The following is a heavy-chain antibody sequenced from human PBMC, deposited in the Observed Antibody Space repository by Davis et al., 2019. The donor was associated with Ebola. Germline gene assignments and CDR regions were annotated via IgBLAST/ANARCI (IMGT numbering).Heavy chain of an antibody. CDR3: AKEAVWRFDP. CDR2: IKEDGSEK. CDR1: GFTFNRYW. V-gene: IGHV3-7*03. D-gene: IGHD3-16*01. Sequence: PGGSLRLSCAASGFTFNRYWMSWVRQAPGKGLQWVANIKEDGSEKYYVDSVKGRFTISRDNAKNSLYLQMNSLRAEDTAVYYCAKEAVWRFDPWGQGTLVTVSS. J-gene: IGHJ5*02.